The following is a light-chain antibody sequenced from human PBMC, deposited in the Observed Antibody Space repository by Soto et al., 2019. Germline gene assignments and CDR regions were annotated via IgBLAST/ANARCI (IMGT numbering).Light chain of an antibody. V-gene: IGKV3-20*01. CDR1: QSVSSY. J-gene: IGKJ1*01. CDR3: QQYASSRT. Sequence: ELVLTQSPATLSLSPGESAALSCRASQSVSSYLAWYQQKPGQAPRLLIYLASSRAPGIPDRFSGSGSGTDFTLTISRLEPEDFAVYYCQQYASSRTFGQGTKVDNK. CDR2: LAS.